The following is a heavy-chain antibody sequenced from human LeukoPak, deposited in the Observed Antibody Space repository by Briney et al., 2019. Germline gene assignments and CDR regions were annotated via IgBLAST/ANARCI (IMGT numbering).Heavy chain of an antibody. Sequence: SETLSLTCTVSGGSISFSTYYWGWIPQPPGKGLDWIVSIYYSGNTYYNPSLKSRVTILVDTSKNQFSLKLSSVTAADTAVYYCARVGQLAFDYWGQGTLVTVSS. CDR1: GGSISFSTYY. V-gene: IGHV4-39*07. J-gene: IGHJ4*02. CDR3: ARVGQLAFDY. CDR2: IYYSGNT. D-gene: IGHD2-2*01.